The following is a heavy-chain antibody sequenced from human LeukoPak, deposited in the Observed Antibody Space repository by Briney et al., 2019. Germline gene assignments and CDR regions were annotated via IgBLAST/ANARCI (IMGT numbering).Heavy chain of an antibody. CDR3: VRVVTEYSSCRCIDL. D-gene: IGHD6-13*01. Sequence: SETLSLNCTVSGGSISSYYWSWIRQRPGKGLEWIGDIYYSGRTNYKPSLKSRVTILVDTSKNQFSLRLSSVTAADTAVYYCVRVVTEYSSCRCIDLWGQRALVTVSS. V-gene: IGHV4-59*01. J-gene: IGHJ4*02. CDR2: IYYSGRT. CDR1: GGSISSYY.